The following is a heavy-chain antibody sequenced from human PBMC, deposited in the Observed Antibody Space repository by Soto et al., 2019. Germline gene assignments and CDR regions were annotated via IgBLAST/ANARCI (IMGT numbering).Heavy chain of an antibody. V-gene: IGHV3-48*02. D-gene: IGHD1-26*01. J-gene: IGHJ4*02. CDR2: ISSSSSTI. CDR3: ARESGSYFLGLDY. Sequence: GGSLRLSCAASEFTFSSYSMNWVRQAPGKGLEWISYISSSSSTIYYADSVRGRFTISRDNAKNSLYLQMNSLRDEDTAVYYCARESGSYFLGLDYWGQGTLVTVSS. CDR1: EFTFSSYS.